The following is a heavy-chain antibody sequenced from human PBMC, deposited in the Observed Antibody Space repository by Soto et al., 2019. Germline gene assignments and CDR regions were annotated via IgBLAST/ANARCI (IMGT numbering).Heavy chain of an antibody. Sequence: GSLRLSCAASGFTFSSYEMNWVRQAPGKGLEWVSYISSSGSTIYYADSVKGRFTISRDNAKNSLYLQMNSLRAEDTAVYYCARDHSSGPPEYYYYGMDVWGQGTTVTVSS. CDR3: ARDHSSGPPEYYYYGMDV. V-gene: IGHV3-48*03. CDR1: GFTFSSYE. D-gene: IGHD6-19*01. CDR2: ISSSGSTI. J-gene: IGHJ6*02.